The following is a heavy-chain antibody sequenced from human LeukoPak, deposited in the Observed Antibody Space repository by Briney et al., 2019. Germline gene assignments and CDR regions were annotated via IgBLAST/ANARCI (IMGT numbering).Heavy chain of an antibody. CDR1: GCTFTSYD. CDR2: KNPNSGNT. Sequence: ASVKVSCKASGCTFTSYDINWVRQATGQGLEWMGWKNPNSGNTDYAQKFQGRVTMTRNTSISTAYMELSSLRSEDTAVYYCARELGGYDSNYWGQGTPVTVSS. J-gene: IGHJ4*02. D-gene: IGHD5-12*01. V-gene: IGHV1-8*01. CDR3: ARELGGYDSNY.